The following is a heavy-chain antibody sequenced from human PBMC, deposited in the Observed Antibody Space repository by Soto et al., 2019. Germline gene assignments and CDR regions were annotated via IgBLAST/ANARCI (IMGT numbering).Heavy chain of an antibody. J-gene: IGHJ6*02. V-gene: IGHV1-18*04. CDR3: GIEASSVLVVRRPYYEAIDA. Sequence: ASVKVSCKASGYTFTSYGISWVRQGPGQGLEWRRWISAYNGNTNYAQELQGRVTMTTDTSTRTAYMELRSLRSDDTAVNYCGIEASSVLVVRRPYYEAIDACGQATTVTVS. D-gene: IGHD2-8*02. CDR2: ISAYNGNT. CDR1: GYTFTSYG.